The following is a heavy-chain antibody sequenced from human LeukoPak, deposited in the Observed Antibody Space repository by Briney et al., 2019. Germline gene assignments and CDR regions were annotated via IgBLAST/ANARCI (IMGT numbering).Heavy chain of an antibody. Sequence: SETLSLTCTVSGGSISSYYWSWIRQPPGKGLEWIGYIYYSGSTSHNPSLKSRVTMSLDASKNQFSLELNSVTPADTAVYYCARDSGTTGEVKFDPWGQGTLVTVSS. CDR1: GGSISSYY. CDR3: ARDSGTTGEVKFDP. CDR2: IYYSGST. D-gene: IGHD3-10*01. V-gene: IGHV4-59*01. J-gene: IGHJ5*02.